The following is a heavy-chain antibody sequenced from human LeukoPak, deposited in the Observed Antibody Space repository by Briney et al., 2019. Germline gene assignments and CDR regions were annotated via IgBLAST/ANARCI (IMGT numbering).Heavy chain of an antibody. CDR1: GGTFSSYA. V-gene: IGHV1-69*13. Sequence: ASVKVSCKASGGTFSSYAISWVRQAPGQGLEWTGGIIPIFGTANYAQKFQGRVTITADESTSTAYMELSSLRSEDTAVYYCASKRGYSYGFEYWGQGTLVTVSS. CDR3: ASKRGYSYGFEY. CDR2: IIPIFGTA. D-gene: IGHD5-18*01. J-gene: IGHJ4*02.